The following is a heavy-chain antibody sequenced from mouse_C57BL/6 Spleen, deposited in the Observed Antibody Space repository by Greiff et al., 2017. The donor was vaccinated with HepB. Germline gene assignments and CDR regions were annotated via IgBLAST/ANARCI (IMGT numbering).Heavy chain of an antibody. D-gene: IGHD1-1*01. J-gene: IGHJ3*01. CDR1: GYTFTSYW. Sequence: VKLQESGAELVKPGASVKLSCKASGYTFTSYWMHWVKQRPGQGLEWIGMIHPNSGSTNYNEKFKSKATLTVDKSSSTAYMQLSSLTSEDSAVYYCARSGGSSLFAYWGQGTLVTVSA. CDR2: IHPNSGST. CDR3: ARSGGSSLFAY. V-gene: IGHV1-64*01.